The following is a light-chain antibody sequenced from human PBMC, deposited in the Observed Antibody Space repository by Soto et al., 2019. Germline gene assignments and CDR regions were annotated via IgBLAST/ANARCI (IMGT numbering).Light chain of an antibody. CDR1: SSDVGDYNY. V-gene: IGLV2-14*01. CDR2: DVS. CDR3: SSYTSISTLV. J-gene: IGLJ1*01. Sequence: QSALTQPASVSGSPGQSITISCTGTSSDVGDYNYVSWYQQHPGKAPKVMIYDVSNRPSGVSNRFSGSKSGNTASLTISGLQAEDEADYYFSSYTSISTLVFGTGTKLTVL.